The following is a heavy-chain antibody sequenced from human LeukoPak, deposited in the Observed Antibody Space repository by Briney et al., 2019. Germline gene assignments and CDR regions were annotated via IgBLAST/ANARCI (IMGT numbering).Heavy chain of an antibody. CDR3: ARGSVRFDP. J-gene: IGHJ5*02. CDR2: IYYSGST. Sequence: SETLSLTCTVSGGSISSYYWSWIRQPPGKGLEWIGYIYYSGSTNYNPSLKSRVTISVDTSRNQFSLKLSSVTAADTAVYYCARGSVRFDPWGQGTLVTVSS. CDR1: GGSISSYY. V-gene: IGHV4-59*01.